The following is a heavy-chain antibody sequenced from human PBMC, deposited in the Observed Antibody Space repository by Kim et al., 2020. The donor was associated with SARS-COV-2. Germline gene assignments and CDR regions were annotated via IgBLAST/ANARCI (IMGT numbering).Heavy chain of an antibody. CDR2: ISWNSGSI. D-gene: IGHD6-19*01. CDR3: AKGPQWLGIDY. Sequence: GGSLRLSCAASGFTFDDYAMHWVRQAPGKGLEWVSGISWNSGSIGYADSVKGRFTISRDNAKNSLYLQMNSLRAEDTALYYCAKGPQWLGIDYWGQGTLV. CDR1: GFTFDDYA. V-gene: IGHV3-9*01. J-gene: IGHJ4*02.